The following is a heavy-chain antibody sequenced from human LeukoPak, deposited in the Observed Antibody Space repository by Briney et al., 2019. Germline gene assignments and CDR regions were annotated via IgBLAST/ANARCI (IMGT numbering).Heavy chain of an antibody. J-gene: IGHJ5*02. CDR3: AREVVPAAIYWFDP. Sequence: GGSLRLSCAASGFTFSSYEMNWVRQAPGKGLEWVSYISSSDSTIYYADSVKGRFTISRDNAKNSLYLQMNSLRAEDTAVYYCAREVVPAAIYWFDPWGQGTLVTVSS. CDR2: ISSSDSTI. V-gene: IGHV3-48*03. D-gene: IGHD2-2*02. CDR1: GFTFSSYE.